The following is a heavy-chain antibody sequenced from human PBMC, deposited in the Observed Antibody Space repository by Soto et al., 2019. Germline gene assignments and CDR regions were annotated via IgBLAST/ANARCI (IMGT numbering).Heavy chain of an antibody. CDR1: GYNFTSYW. D-gene: IGHD2-21*01. V-gene: IGHV5-10-1*01. CDR2: IDPSDSYT. Sequence: PGESLKISCKGSGYNFTSYWISWVRQMPGKGLEWMGRIDPSDSYTNYSPSFQGHVTISADKSISTAYLQWSSLKASDTAMYYCARGGDPYYYYGMDVWGQGTTVTAP. CDR3: ARGGDPYYYYGMDV. J-gene: IGHJ6*02.